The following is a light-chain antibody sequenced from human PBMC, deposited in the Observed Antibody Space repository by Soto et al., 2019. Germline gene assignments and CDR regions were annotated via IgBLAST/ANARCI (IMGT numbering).Light chain of an antibody. CDR3: LLFFSGAPV. J-gene: IGLJ1*01. V-gene: IGLV7-46*01. CDR2: DAT. CDR1: TGAVTSGHY. Sequence: QAVVTQEPSLTVSAGVTVTLSCCSSTGAVTSGHYPHWFQQRPGQAPRTLIYDATNKPSWTPVRFSGSLLGDKAALTLSGAQPEDEAEYYCLLFFSGAPVFGPGTKVTVL.